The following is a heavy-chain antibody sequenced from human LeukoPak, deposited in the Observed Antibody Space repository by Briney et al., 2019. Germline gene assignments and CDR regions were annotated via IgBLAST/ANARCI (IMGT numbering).Heavy chain of an antibody. CDR1: GFTFTSYW. V-gene: IGHV3-7*01. D-gene: IGHD4-17*01. J-gene: IGHJ4*02. CDR3: ASERDDYGDYAWDY. CDR2: IRQEGSEK. Sequence: GGFLRLSCAASGFTFTSYWMTWVRQAPGKGLEWVANIRQEGSEKYYLDSVKGRFTISRDNAKNSLYLQMNSLRAEDTAVYYCASERDDYGDYAWDYWGQGTLVTVSS.